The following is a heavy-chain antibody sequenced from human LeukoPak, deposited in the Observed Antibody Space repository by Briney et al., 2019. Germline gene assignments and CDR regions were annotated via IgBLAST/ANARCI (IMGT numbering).Heavy chain of an antibody. CDR2: IYYSGST. J-gene: IGHJ3*01. D-gene: IGHD3-16*01. Sequence: SETLSLTCTVSGGSISSYYWSWIRQPPGKGLEWIGYIYYSGSTNYNRSLKSRVTISVDTSKNQISLNLSSVTATDTAVYYCTRSGGSTFDVWGQGTKVTVSS. CDR3: TRSGGSTFDV. CDR1: GGSISSYY. V-gene: IGHV4-59*08.